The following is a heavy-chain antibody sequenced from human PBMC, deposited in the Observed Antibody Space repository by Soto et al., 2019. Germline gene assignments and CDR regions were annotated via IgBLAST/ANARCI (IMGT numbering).Heavy chain of an antibody. Sequence: PSETLSLTCAVSGGSISSGGNYWGWLRQHPGKGLEWIGYIYYSGTTYYNPSLKSRLTISVDPSKSHFSLKLSSVTAADTAVYYCARSFPGMTGRYFDYWGPGTLVTVSS. V-gene: IGHV4-31*11. CDR3: ARSFPGMTGRYFDY. J-gene: IGHJ4*02. CDR1: GGSISSGGNY. D-gene: IGHD1-20*01. CDR2: IYYSGTT.